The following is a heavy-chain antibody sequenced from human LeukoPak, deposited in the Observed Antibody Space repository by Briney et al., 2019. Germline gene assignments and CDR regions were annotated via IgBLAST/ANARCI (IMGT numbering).Heavy chain of an antibody. CDR1: GGTFSSYA. D-gene: IGHD3-22*01. CDR2: IIPIFGTA. Sequence: ASVKVSCKASGGTFSSYAISWVRQAPGQGLEWMGGIIPIFGTANYAQKFQGRVTITADESTSTAYMELSSLRSEDTAVYYCARDSTPYDSSGYYDYWGQGTLVTVSS. V-gene: IGHV1-69*13. J-gene: IGHJ4*02. CDR3: ARDSTPYDSSGYYDY.